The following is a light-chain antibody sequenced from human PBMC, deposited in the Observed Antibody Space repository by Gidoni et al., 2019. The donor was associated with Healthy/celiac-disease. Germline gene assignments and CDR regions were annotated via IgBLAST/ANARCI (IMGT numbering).Light chain of an antibody. CDR1: QSVSSSY. J-gene: IGKJ1*01. CDR2: GAS. Sequence: PGERVTLSCRASQSVSSSYLTWYQQKPGQAPRPLIYGASTRATGIPARFSGSGSGTDFTLTISSLQPEDFAVYYCQQDYNLPGTFGQGTKVEIK. V-gene: IGKV3D-7*01. CDR3: QQDYNLPGT.